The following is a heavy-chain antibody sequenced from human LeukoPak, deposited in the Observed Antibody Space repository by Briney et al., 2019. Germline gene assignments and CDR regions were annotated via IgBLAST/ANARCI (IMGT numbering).Heavy chain of an antibody. V-gene: IGHV3-23*01. J-gene: IGHJ4*02. D-gene: IGHD3-3*01. CDR1: GFTFSSYA. CDR3: AKDLTRGITIFGVVTTASVFDY. CDR2: ISGSGVST. Sequence: GGSLRLSCAASGFTFSSYAMSWVRQAPGKGLEWVSAISGSGVSTYYADSVKGRFTISRDNSKNTLYLQMTSLRAEDTAVYYCAKDLTRGITIFGVVTTASVFDYWGQGTLVTVSS.